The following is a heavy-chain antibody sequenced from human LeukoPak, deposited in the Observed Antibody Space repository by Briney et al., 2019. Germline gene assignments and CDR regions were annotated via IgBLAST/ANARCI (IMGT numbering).Heavy chain of an antibody. CDR3: TTRIPVAAPWDY. V-gene: IGHV3-15*01. Sequence: PGGSLRLSCAASGFTFSNAWMSWVRQAPGKGLEWVGRIKSKTDGGTTDYAAPVKGRFTISRDDSKNTLYLQMNSLKTEDTAVYYCTTRIPVAAPWDYWGQGTVVTVSS. CDR1: GFTFSNAW. CDR2: IKSKTDGGTT. D-gene: IGHD6-19*01. J-gene: IGHJ4*02.